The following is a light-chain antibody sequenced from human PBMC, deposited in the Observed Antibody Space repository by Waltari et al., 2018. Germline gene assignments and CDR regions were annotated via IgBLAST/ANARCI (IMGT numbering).Light chain of an antibody. V-gene: IGKV1-39*01. CDR3: QQSYSIPPWT. J-gene: IGKJ1*01. Sequence: DIQMTQSPPSLSASVGDRVTITCRAIQTIATYLNWYQQKPGKAPELLLSSASNLQSGVPSRFSGSGSGTEFTLTISSVQPEDFATYYCQQSYSIPPWTFGQGTKVDIK. CDR1: QTIATY. CDR2: SAS.